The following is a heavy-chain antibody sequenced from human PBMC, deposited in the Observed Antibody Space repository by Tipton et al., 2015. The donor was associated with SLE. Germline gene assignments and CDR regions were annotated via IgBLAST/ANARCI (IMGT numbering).Heavy chain of an antibody. J-gene: IGHJ4*02. CDR2: ISGSGGST. Sequence: SLRLSCAASGFTFSSYAMSWVRQVPGKGLEWVSAISGSGGSTYYADSVKGRFTISRDNSKNTLYLQMNSLRAEDTAVYYCAKVPHLTVNYFDYWGQGTLVTVSS. D-gene: IGHD1-14*01. CDR1: GFTFSSYA. CDR3: AKVPHLTVNYFDY. V-gene: IGHV3-23*01.